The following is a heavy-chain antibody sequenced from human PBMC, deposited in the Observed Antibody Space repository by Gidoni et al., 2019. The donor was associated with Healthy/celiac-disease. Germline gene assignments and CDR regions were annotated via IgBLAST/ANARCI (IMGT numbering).Heavy chain of an antibody. CDR2: ISGSGGST. V-gene: IGHV3-23*01. D-gene: IGHD6-19*01. CDR1: GVTFSSYA. CDR3: AKTQWLVGYYFDY. Sequence: EVQQWESGGGLVQPGGSRRRAGADSGVTFSSYAMSWVRQAPGRGLAWVSAISGSGGSTYYAVSVTGRFTISRDNSKNTLYLHMNSLRAEDTAVYYCAKTQWLVGYYFDYWGQGPLVTVSS. J-gene: IGHJ4*02.